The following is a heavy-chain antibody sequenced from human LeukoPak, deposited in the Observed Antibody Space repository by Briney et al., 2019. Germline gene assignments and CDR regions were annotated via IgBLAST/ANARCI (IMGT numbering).Heavy chain of an antibody. V-gene: IGHV4-39*01. CDR1: GGSISSGGYY. J-gene: IGHJ4*02. Sequence: SETLSLTCAVSGGSISSGGYYWGWIRQPPGKGLEWIGSIYYSGSTYYNPSLKSRVTISVDTSKNQFSLKLSSVTAADTAVYYCARHQVVGAQTLDYWGQGTLVTVSS. CDR3: ARHQVVGAQTLDY. D-gene: IGHD1-26*01. CDR2: IYYSGST.